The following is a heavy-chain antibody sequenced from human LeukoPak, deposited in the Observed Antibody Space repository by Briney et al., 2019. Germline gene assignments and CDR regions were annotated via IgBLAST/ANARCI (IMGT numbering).Heavy chain of an antibody. Sequence: GGSLRLSCAASGFTFSSYSMNWVRQAPGKGLEWVSYISSSSSTIYYADSVKGRFTISRDNAKNSLYLQMNSLRAEDTAVYYCARMVDTAMVTRVALDYWGRGTLVTVSS. CDR2: ISSSSSTI. D-gene: IGHD5-18*01. J-gene: IGHJ4*02. CDR1: GFTFSSYS. CDR3: ARMVDTAMVTRVALDY. V-gene: IGHV3-48*04.